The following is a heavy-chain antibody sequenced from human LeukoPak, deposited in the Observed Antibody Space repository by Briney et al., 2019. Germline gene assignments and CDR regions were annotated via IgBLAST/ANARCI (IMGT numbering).Heavy chain of an antibody. CDR3: ARLGRLSSSCREYFQH. CDR2: IYHSGST. CDR1: GGSISSSNW. Sequence: SETLSLTCTVSGGSISSSNWWSWVRQPPGKGLEWIGEIYHSGSTNYNPSLKSRVTISVDKSKNQFSLKLSSVTAADTAVYYCARLGRLSSSCREYFQHWGQGTLVTVSS. J-gene: IGHJ1*01. V-gene: IGHV4-4*02. D-gene: IGHD6-13*01.